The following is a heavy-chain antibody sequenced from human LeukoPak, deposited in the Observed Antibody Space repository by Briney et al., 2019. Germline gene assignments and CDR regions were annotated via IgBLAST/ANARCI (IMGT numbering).Heavy chain of an antibody. CDR2: IYYSGST. V-gene: IGHV4-39*01. J-gene: IGHJ4*02. CDR1: GGSISSSSYY. CDR3: AIGLTSGFDY. Sequence: MASETLSLTCTVSGGSISSSSYYWGWIRQPPGKGLEWIGSIYYSGSTYYNPSLKSRVTISVDTSKNQFSLKLSSVTAADTAVYYCAIGLTSGFDYWGQGTLVTVSS. D-gene: IGHD3-10*01.